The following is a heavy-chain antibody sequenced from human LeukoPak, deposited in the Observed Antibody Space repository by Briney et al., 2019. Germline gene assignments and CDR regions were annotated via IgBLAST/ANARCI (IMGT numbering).Heavy chain of an antibody. V-gene: IGHV3-74*01. J-gene: IGHJ6*03. CDR1: GFTFSDYW. CDR2: ISSDGSRV. Sequence: PGGSLRLSCAASGFTFSDYWMHWVRQAPGKGLVWVSRISSDGSRVTYADSVKGRFTISRDNAKNTLYLQMNSLRAEDTAVYYCARGVPPRSSWYFSTYYYYYYMDVWGKGTTVTVSS. D-gene: IGHD6-13*01. CDR3: ARGVPPRSSWYFSTYYYYYYMDV.